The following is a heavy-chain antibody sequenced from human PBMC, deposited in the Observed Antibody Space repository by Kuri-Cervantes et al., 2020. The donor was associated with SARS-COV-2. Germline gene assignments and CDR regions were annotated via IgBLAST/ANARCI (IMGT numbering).Heavy chain of an antibody. CDR3: ARGWEGVEPATVLGLGFYYYYFMDV. J-gene: IGHJ6*03. CDR2: INHSGNA. Sequence: SETLSLTCAVFGGSFSDYSWRWIRQPPEKGLEWIGDINHSGNANYNPSFKSRVTISVDTSRNQFSLRLSSVIAADTAVYYCARGWEGVEPATVLGLGFYYYYFMDVWGRGTTVTVSS. CDR1: GGSFSDYS. V-gene: IGHV4-34*01. D-gene: IGHD2-2*02.